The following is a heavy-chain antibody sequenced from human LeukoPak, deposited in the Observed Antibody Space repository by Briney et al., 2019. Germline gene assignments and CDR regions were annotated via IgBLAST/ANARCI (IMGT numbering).Heavy chain of an antibody. J-gene: IGHJ3*02. Sequence: SCKASGHTFTGYYMYWVRQAPGKGLEWVAVIWYDGSDKYYTDSVKGRFTISRDNSKNTLYLQMNSLRAEDTAIYYCARAGDAFDIWGQGTMVTVSS. V-gene: IGHV3-33*01. CDR1: GHTFTGYY. CDR2: IWYDGSDK. CDR3: ARAGDAFDI.